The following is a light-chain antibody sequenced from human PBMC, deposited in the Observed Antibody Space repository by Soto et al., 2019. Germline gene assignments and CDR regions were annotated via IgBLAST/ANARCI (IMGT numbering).Light chain of an antibody. CDR2: GAS. V-gene: IGKV3-15*01. CDR3: QQYNNWPPEYT. Sequence: EIVMTQSPATLSVSPGERATLSCRASQSVSSNLAWYQQKPGQAPRLLIYGASTRATGIPARFSGSGSGTEVTHTISSLQSEDFAVYDCQQYNNWPPEYTFGQGTKLEIK. J-gene: IGKJ2*01. CDR1: QSVSSN.